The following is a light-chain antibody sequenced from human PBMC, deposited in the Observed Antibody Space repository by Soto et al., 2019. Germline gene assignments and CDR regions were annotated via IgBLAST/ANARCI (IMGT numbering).Light chain of an antibody. CDR1: SSDVGGYNY. Sequence: QSVLTQPRSVSGSPGQSVTISCTGTSSDVGGYNYVSWYQQHPGKAPKLMIYDVSKRPSGVPDRFSGSKSGNTASLTISGLQAEDEADYYGCPYAGSYPSVFGTGTKVTVL. CDR3: CPYAGSYPSV. CDR2: DVS. J-gene: IGLJ1*01. V-gene: IGLV2-11*01.